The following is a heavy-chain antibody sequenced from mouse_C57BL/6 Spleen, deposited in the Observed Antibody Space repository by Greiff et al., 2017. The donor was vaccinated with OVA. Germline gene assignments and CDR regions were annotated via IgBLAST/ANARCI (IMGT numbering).Heavy chain of an antibody. V-gene: IGHV1-61*01. CDR2: IYPSDSET. CDR1: GYTFTSYW. D-gene: IGHD3-3*01. CDR3: AREGWEDYAMDY. Sequence: VQLQQPGAELVRPGSSVKLSCKASGYTFTSYWMDWVKQRPGQGLEWIGNIYPSDSETHYNQKFKDKATLTVDKSSSTAYMQLSSLTSEDSAVYYCAREGWEDYAMDYWGQGTSVTVSS. J-gene: IGHJ4*01.